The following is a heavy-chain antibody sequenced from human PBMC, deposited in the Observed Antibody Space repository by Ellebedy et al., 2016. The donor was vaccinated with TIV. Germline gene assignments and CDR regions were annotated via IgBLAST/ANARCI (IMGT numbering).Heavy chain of an antibody. CDR3: PRQGRDSSSWPPYLFDC. CDR1: GGSLSSSSYY. V-gene: IGHV4-39*01. CDR2: IYYSGGP. Sequence: ESLKISCTVSGGSLSSSSYYWGFIRQPPVRELEWIGSIYYSGGPYYNPSPKSRVPISVDTSKNQFSLKLSSVTAADTAVYYCPRQGRDSSSWPPYLFDCWGQGTLVTVSS. D-gene: IGHD6-13*01. J-gene: IGHJ4*02.